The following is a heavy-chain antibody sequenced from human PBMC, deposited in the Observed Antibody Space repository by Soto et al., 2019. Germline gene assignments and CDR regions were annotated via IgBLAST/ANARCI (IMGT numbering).Heavy chain of an antibody. J-gene: IGHJ5*02. D-gene: IGHD3-10*01. CDR2: ISAYNGNT. Sequence: QVQLVQSGAEVKKPGASVKVSCKASGYTFTSYGISWVRQAPGQGLEWMGWISAYNGNTNYAQRLQGRVTMTTDTSTSTAYMELRSLRSDDTAVYYCARGHPSMVRGYVDWFDPWGQGTLVTVSS. CDR3: ARGHPSMVRGYVDWFDP. V-gene: IGHV1-18*01. CDR1: GYTFTSYG.